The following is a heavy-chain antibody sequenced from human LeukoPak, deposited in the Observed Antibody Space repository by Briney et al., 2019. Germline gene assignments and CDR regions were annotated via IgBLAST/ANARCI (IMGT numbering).Heavy chain of an antibody. D-gene: IGHD6-13*01. Sequence: PGGSLRLSCAASGFTVSSNYMSWVRQAPGKGLEWVSVIYSGGSTYYADSVKGRFTISRDNSKNTLYLQMNSLRAEDTAVYYCARWEGSRWPHFDNWGQGTLVSVSS. J-gene: IGHJ4*02. CDR3: ARWEGSRWPHFDN. CDR2: IYSGGST. V-gene: IGHV3-53*01. CDR1: GFTVSSNY.